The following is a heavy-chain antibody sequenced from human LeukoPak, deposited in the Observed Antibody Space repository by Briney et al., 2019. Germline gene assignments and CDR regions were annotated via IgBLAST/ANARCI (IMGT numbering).Heavy chain of an antibody. CDR1: GGSITIGDYY. D-gene: IGHD6-13*01. CDR3: ASTVAYSTQFDY. J-gene: IGHJ4*02. Sequence: PSQTLSLTCTVSGGSITIGDYYWGWIRQPPGKGREWGGYIYDSASTYYNPSLRSRVTISVDTSKNNSSLKLSSVTAEGTAVYYCASTVAYSTQFDYWGQGTLVTVSS. CDR2: IYDSAST. V-gene: IGHV4-30-4*01.